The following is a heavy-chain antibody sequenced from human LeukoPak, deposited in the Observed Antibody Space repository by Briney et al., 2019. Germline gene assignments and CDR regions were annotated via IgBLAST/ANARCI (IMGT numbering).Heavy chain of an antibody. CDR2: ISSSSSYV. CDR1: GFTLSSYA. D-gene: IGHD5-12*01. J-gene: IGHJ4*02. CDR3: ARDKYSGYDSY. Sequence: GRSLRLSCVVSGFTLSSYAMHWVRQAPGKGLEWVSSISSSSSYVYYADSVKGRFTISRDNAKNSLYLQMNSLRAEDTAVYYCARDKYSGYDSYWGQGTLVTVSS. V-gene: IGHV3-21*01.